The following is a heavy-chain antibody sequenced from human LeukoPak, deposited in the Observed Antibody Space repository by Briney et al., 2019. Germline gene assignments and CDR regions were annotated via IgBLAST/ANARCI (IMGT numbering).Heavy chain of an antibody. J-gene: IGHJ4*02. CDR3: ARGRGVSYYFDY. Sequence: GASVKVSCKASGYTFTSYGISWVRQAPGQRLEWMGWINAGNGNTKYSQEFQGRVTITRDTSASTAYMELSSLRSEDMAVYYCARGRGVSYYFDYWGQGTLVTVSS. V-gene: IGHV1-3*03. D-gene: IGHD3-16*01. CDR1: GYTFTSYG. CDR2: INAGNGNT.